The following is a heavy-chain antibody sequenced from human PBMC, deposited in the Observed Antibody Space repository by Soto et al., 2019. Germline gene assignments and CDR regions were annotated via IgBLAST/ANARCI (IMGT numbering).Heavy chain of an antibody. V-gene: IGHV4-30-4*01. CDR3: AREERTTRVRGVCGAFDI. D-gene: IGHD3-10*01. CDR2: IYYSGST. Sequence: QVQLQESGPGLVKPSQTLSLTCTVSGGSISSGDYYWSWIRQPPGQGLEGVGYIYYSGSTYYNPSLKSRVTISVDTSNNQFALELSSVTAADTAVYYCAREERTTRVRGVCGAFDIWGQGKMVTVSS. CDR1: GGSISSGDYY. J-gene: IGHJ3*02.